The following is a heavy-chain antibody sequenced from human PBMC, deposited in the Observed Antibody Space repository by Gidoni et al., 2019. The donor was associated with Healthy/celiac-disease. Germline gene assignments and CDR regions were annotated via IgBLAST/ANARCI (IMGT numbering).Heavy chain of an antibody. CDR1: GYTFTSYG. D-gene: IGHD6-19*01. V-gene: IGHV1-18*01. CDR3: ARDSSHLGAVADPLDY. Sequence: QVQLVQSGAEVKKPGASVKVSCKASGYTFTSYGISWVRQAPGQGLEWLGWISAYNGNTNYAQKLQGRVTMTTDTSTSTAYMELRSLRSDDTAVYYCARDSSHLGAVADPLDYWGQGTLVTVSS. CDR2: ISAYNGNT. J-gene: IGHJ4*02.